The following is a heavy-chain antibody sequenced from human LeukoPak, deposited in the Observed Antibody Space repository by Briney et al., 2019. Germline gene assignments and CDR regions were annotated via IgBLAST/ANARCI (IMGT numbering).Heavy chain of an antibody. J-gene: IGHJ5*02. Sequence: PSETLSLTCTVSGGSISSYYWSWNRQPPGKGLEWIGNIYYSGSTNYNPSLKSRVTISVETSKNQFSLKLGSVTAADTAVYYCARAIEMATVWFDPWGQGTLVTVSS. D-gene: IGHD5-24*01. CDR1: GGSISSYY. CDR2: IYYSGST. CDR3: ARAIEMATVWFDP. V-gene: IGHV4-59*01.